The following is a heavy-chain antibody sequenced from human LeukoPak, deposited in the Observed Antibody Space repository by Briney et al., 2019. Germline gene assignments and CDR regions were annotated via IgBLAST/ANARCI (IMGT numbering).Heavy chain of an antibody. CDR1: GFTFSSYG. D-gene: IGHD1-26*01. CDR3: AKREGGATKHFDY. Sequence: GGSLRLSCAASGFTFSSYGMSWVRQAPGRGLEWVSAISNYGTYYADSVKGRFTISRDSSKNTLFLEMNSLRAEDTAVYYGAKREGGATKHFDYWGQGTLVTVSS. CDR2: ISNYGT. V-gene: IGHV3-23*01. J-gene: IGHJ4*02.